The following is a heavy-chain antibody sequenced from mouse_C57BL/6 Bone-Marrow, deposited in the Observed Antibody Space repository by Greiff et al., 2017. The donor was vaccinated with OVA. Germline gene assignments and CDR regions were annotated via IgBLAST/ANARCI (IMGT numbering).Heavy chain of an antibody. V-gene: IGHV1-50*01. CDR2: IDPSDSYT. Sequence: QVQLQQPGAELVKPGASVKLSCKASGYTFTSYWMQWVKQRPGQGLEWIGEIDPSDSYTNYNQKFKGKATLTVDTSSSTAYMQLSSLTSEDSAVYTWASAVFAYGGQGIRVTVSA. CDR3: ASAVFAY. J-gene: IGHJ3*01. CDR1: GYTFTSYW.